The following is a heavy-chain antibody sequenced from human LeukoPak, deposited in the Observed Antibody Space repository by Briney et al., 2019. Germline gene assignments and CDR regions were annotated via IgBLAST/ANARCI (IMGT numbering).Heavy chain of an antibody. CDR1: GGSFSGSY. V-gene: IGHV4-34*01. CDR3: ARGQYYYDSSGSHVYYDY. Sequence: PSETLSFTCAVYGGSFSGSYWSWIRQPPGKGLEWIGEINLSESTNDNPSLKSRVTISGDTSKNQFSLKLSSVTAADTAVYYCARGQYYYDSSGSHVYYDYWGQGTLVTVSS. D-gene: IGHD3-22*01. J-gene: IGHJ4*02. CDR2: INLSEST.